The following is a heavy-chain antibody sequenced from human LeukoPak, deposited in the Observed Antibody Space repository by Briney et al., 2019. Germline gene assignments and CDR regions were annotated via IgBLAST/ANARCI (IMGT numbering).Heavy chain of an antibody. J-gene: IGHJ4*02. Sequence: GGTLRLSCAASGFSFNTYAMSWVRQAPGKGLEWVSAISGSGGSTYYAGSVKGRFTISRDNSKNTLYLQMNSLRAEDAALYYCAKGSVGTKELDSWGQGTLVTVSS. D-gene: IGHD6-13*01. CDR1: GFSFNTYA. CDR3: AKGSVGTKELDS. CDR2: ISGSGGST. V-gene: IGHV3-23*01.